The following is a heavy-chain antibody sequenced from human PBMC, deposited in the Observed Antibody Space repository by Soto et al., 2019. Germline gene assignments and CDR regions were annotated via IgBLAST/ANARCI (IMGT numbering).Heavy chain of an antibody. Sequence: SETLSLTCTVSGGSISSSSYYWGWIRQPPGKGLEWIGSIYYSRSTYYNPSLKSRVTISVDTSKNQFSLKLSSVTAADTAVYYCARRLTTVTTYYFDYWGQGTLVTVSS. D-gene: IGHD4-17*01. CDR2: IYYSRST. J-gene: IGHJ4*02. CDR1: GGSISSSSYY. V-gene: IGHV4-39*01. CDR3: ARRLTTVTTYYFDY.